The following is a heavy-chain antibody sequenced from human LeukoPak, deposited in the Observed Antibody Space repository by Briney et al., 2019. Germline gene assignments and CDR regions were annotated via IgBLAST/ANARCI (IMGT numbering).Heavy chain of an antibody. D-gene: IGHD3-22*01. V-gene: IGHV4-34*01. CDR2: INHSGST. J-gene: IGHJ4*02. CDR1: GGSFSGYY. Sequence: PSETLFLTCAVYGGSFSGYYWSWIRQPPGKGLEWIGEINHSGSTNYNPSLKSRVTISVDTSKNQFSLKLSSVTAADTAVYYCARRGPYYDSSGPMYYFDYWGQGTLVTVSS. CDR3: ARRGPYYDSSGPMYYFDY.